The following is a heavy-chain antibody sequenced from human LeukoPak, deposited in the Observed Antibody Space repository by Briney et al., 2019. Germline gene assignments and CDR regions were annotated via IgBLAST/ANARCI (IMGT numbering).Heavy chain of an antibody. Sequence: ASVEVSCKASGYTFTSYDINWVRQATGQGLEWMGWMNPNSGNTGYAQKFQGRVTMTGNTSISTAYMELSSLRSEDTAVYYCARLVVVPAAVIYYYYYMDVWGKGTTVTVSS. D-gene: IGHD2-2*01. CDR1: GYTFTSYD. J-gene: IGHJ6*03. V-gene: IGHV1-8*01. CDR2: MNPNSGNT. CDR3: ARLVVVPAAVIYYYYYMDV.